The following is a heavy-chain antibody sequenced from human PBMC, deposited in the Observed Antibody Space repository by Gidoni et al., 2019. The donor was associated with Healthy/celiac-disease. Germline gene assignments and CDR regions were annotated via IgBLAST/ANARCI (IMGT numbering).Heavy chain of an antibody. Sequence: QVQLVQSGAALKKPGSSVKISCQASRVTFTSYAISLVRQAPGQGLEWMGGIIPIIGTANYAHNFQGNVTMTADEDSSTASIELSSLRSDDTAVYYCARGCGGYCYWVYWYFDLWGRGTLVTVSS. D-gene: IGHD2-21*02. CDR1: RVTFTSYA. CDR2: IIPIIGTA. V-gene: IGHV1-69*01. J-gene: IGHJ2*01. CDR3: ARGCGGYCYWVYWYFDL.